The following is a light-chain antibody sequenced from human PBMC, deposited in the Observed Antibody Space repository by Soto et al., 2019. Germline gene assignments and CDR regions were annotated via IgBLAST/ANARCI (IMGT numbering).Light chain of an antibody. CDR2: DVT. CDR3: CSYAGTNTYVV. Sequence: QSVLTQPRSVSGSPGQSVTISYNGTSSDVGTFNYVSWYQQHPGKAPKLIIYDVTQRPSGVPDRFSGSKSGNTASLTISGIQSEDEADYFCCSYAGTNTYVVIGGGTKLTVL. CDR1: SSDVGTFNY. J-gene: IGLJ2*01. V-gene: IGLV2-11*01.